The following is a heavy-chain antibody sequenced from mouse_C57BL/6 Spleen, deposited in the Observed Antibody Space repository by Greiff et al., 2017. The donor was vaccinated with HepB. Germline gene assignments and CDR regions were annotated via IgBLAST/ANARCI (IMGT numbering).Heavy chain of an antibody. Sequence: EVKLQESGPELVKPGASVKISCKASGYSFTDYNMNWVKQSNGKSLEWIGVISPNYGTTSYNQKFKGKATLTVDQSSSTAYMQLNSLTSEDSAVYYCAINYVERYYAMDYWGQGTSVTVSS. CDR1: GYSFTDYN. V-gene: IGHV1-39*01. CDR3: AINYVERYYAMDY. CDR2: ISPNYGTT. D-gene: IGHD2-1*01. J-gene: IGHJ4*01.